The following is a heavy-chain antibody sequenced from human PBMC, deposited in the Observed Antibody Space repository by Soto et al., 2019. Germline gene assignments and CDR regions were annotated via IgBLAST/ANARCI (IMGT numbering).Heavy chain of an antibody. Sequence: QITLKESGPTVVKPTQTLTLTCTFSGFSLRTSGVAVGWIRPPPGKAPEWLALTFWDDDKRYSTSLKSRLTSNKETSKNQVVLTMNNMDPWDTATYYCGHRWSRFANAFYVWGQGTMVTVSS. V-gene: IGHV2-5*02. D-gene: IGHD2-21*01. CDR3: GHRWSRFANAFYV. CDR2: TFWDDDK. J-gene: IGHJ3*01. CDR1: GFSLRTSGVA.